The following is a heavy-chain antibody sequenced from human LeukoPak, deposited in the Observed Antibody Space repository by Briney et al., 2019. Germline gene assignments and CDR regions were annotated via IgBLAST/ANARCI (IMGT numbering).Heavy chain of an antibody. Sequence: ASVKVSCKASGYTFTGYYMHWVGQAPGQALEWMGWINPNSGGRNYAQKSQCRVTMTRDTSIHTAYMELSRLRSDDTAVYYCARGYVRFDYWGQGTLVTVSS. J-gene: IGHJ4*02. D-gene: IGHD5-18*01. CDR2: INPNSGGR. CDR3: ARGYVRFDY. CDR1: GYTFTGYY. V-gene: IGHV1-2*02.